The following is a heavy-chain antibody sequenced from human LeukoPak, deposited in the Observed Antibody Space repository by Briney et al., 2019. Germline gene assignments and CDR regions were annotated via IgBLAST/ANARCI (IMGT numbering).Heavy chain of an antibody. J-gene: IGHJ4*02. Sequence: GGSLRLSCAASGFTFSSYWMSWVRQAPGKGLEWVANIKQDGSEKYYVDSVKGRFTISRDNAKNSLYLQMNSLRAEDTAVYYCANNRVDCSSTSCYSPYFDYWGQGTLVTVSS. D-gene: IGHD2-2*01. CDR1: GFTFSSYW. CDR2: IKQDGSEK. V-gene: IGHV3-7*01. CDR3: ANNRVDCSSTSCYSPYFDY.